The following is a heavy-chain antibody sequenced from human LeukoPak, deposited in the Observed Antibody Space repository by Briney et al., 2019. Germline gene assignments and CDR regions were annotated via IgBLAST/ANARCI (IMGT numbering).Heavy chain of an antibody. CDR1: GFTVSSNY. J-gene: IGHJ4*02. V-gene: IGHV3-66*01. CDR2: IYSGGST. Sequence: GRSLRLSCAASGFTVSSNYMSWVRQAPGKGLEWVSIIYSGGSTYYADSVKGRFTISRDNSKNTLYLQMNSLRAEDTAVYYCARGYRWAAPCDSWGQGTLVTVSS. CDR3: ARGYRWAAPCDS. D-gene: IGHD3-16*02.